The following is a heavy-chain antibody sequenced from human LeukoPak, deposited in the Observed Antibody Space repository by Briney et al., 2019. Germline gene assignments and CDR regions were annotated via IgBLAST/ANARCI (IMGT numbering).Heavy chain of an antibody. CDR2: MSPNSGDT. Sequence: ASVKVSCKASGHALTSYYIHWVRLAPGQGLEWIAWMSPNSGDTGFAQKFQGRVTMTRDTSISTAYMEVSRLPSDDTAVYFCARDLGIRGVATPLDHWGQGTLVTVSS. CDR3: ARDLGIRGVATPLDH. D-gene: IGHD3-10*01. V-gene: IGHV1-2*02. CDR1: GHALTSYY. J-gene: IGHJ4*02.